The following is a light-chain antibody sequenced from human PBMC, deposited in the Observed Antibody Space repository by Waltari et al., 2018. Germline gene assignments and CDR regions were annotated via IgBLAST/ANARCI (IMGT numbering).Light chain of an antibody. CDR3: QQYYSHPGT. CDR1: QSVLFSSNNKNY. Sequence: DIVMTQSPDSLAVSLGERATINCKSSQSVLFSSNNKNYLAWYQQKQGQPPKLLIYWASTRDSGVPDRFSGSGSGKDFTLTISSLQAEDVAVYYCQQYYSHPGTFGQGTKVEIK. CDR2: WAS. V-gene: IGKV4-1*01. J-gene: IGKJ1*01.